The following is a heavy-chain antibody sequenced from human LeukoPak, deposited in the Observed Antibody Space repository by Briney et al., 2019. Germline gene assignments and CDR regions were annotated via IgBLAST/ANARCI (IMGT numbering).Heavy chain of an antibody. CDR2: IYYSGST. CDR3: ARVPTVTPFDY. CDR1: GGSISSYY. D-gene: IGHD4-11*01. J-gene: IGHJ4*02. Sequence: SETLSLTCTVSGGSISSYYWSWIRQPPGKGLEWIGYIYYSGSTNYNPSLKSRVTISVDTSKNQFSLKLSSVTAAGTAVYYCARVPTVTPFDYWGQGTLVTVSS. V-gene: IGHV4-59*01.